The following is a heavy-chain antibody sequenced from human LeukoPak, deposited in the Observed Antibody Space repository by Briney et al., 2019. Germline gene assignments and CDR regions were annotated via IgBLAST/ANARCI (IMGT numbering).Heavy chain of an antibody. CDR1: GFTFTCCW. J-gene: IGHJ4*02. Sequence: PGGSLRLSCAASGFTFTCCWMSWVRQTPGKGLVWVASIKQDGREKFYADSVKGRFTISRDNAKNSLYLQVNSLRAEDTAVYYCARVPGVTRYFDSWGQGILVTVSS. V-gene: IGHV3-7*01. CDR2: IKQDGREK. D-gene: IGHD4-23*01. CDR3: ARVPGVTRYFDS.